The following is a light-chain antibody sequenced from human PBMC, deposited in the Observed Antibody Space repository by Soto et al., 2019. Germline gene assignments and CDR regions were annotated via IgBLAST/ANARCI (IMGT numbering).Light chain of an antibody. V-gene: IGKV3-15*01. CDR3: QQRTNWPPLFT. J-gene: IGKJ3*01. Sequence: EMVMTQSPVTLSVSPGERATLSCRASQSVSSNLAWYQQKPGQAPRLLIYGASTRATGIPARFSGSGSGTEFTLTISSLQSEDFAVYYCQQRTNWPPLFTFGPGTKVDIK. CDR2: GAS. CDR1: QSVSSN.